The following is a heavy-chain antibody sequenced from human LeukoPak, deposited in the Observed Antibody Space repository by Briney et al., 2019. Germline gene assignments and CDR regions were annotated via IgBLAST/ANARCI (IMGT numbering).Heavy chain of an antibody. Sequence: GGSLRLSCAASGFTFSSYAMSWVRQAPGEGLEWVSAISGSGGSTYYADSVKGRFTISRDNSKKSLYLQMNSLRAEDTAVYYCAKDQVAARPPIYWGQGTVVTVSS. J-gene: IGHJ4*02. D-gene: IGHD6-6*01. CDR2: ISGSGGST. V-gene: IGHV3-23*01. CDR3: AKDQVAARPPIY. CDR1: GFTFSSYA.